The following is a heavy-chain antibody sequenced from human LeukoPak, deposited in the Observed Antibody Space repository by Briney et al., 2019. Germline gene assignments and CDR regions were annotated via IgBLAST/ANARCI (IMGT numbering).Heavy chain of an antibody. D-gene: IGHD3-3*01. CDR1: GYTFTTYG. Sequence: GASVKVSCKASGYTFTTYGINWVRQAPGQGLEWMGGIIPIFGTANYAQKFQGRVTITADESTSTAYMELSSLRSEDTAVYYCARDPKPQLLLELTLWGQGTLVTVSS. CDR3: ARDPKPQLLLELTL. V-gene: IGHV1-69*13. CDR2: IIPIFGTA. J-gene: IGHJ4*02.